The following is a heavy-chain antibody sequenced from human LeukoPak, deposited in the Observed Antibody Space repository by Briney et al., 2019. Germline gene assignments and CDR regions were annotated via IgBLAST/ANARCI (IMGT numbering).Heavy chain of an antibody. CDR3: AKQDGQLWLGLNY. Sequence: AGSLRLACAAARFSFDDYAMHWVRQVPGKWMGWVSLTSRDVGSTHYADSVKGRFTISRDNSKNSLYLQMNSLRTEDTALYFCAKQDGQLWLGLNYWGQGTLVTVSS. J-gene: IGHJ4*02. CDR1: RFSFDDYA. D-gene: IGHD5-18*01. V-gene: IGHV3-43*02. CDR2: TSRDVGST.